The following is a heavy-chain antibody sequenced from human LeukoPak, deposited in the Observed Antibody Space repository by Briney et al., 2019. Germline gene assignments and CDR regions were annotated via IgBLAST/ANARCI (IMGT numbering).Heavy chain of an antibody. Sequence: GGSLRLSCAASGFTFSSYAMSWVRQAPGKGLEWVSAISGSGDSTYYADSVKGRFTISRDNSKNTLYLQMNSLRAEDTAVYYCAKAHGSSSGAYYFDYWGQGTLVTVSS. CDR2: ISGSGDST. V-gene: IGHV3-23*01. CDR1: GFTFSSYA. J-gene: IGHJ4*02. CDR3: AKAHGSSSGAYYFDY. D-gene: IGHD6-6*01.